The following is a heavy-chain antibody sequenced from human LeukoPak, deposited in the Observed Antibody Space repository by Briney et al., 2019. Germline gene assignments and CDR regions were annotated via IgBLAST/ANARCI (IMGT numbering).Heavy chain of an antibody. D-gene: IGHD6-19*01. CDR2: ISAYNGNT. V-gene: IGHV1-18*01. Sequence: ASVKVSCKASGYTFTSYGISWVRQAPGQGLEWMGWISAYNGNTNYAQKLQGRVTMTTDTSTSTAYMELRSLGSDDTAVYYCARETNLAVAGGAFDIWGQGTMVTVSS. J-gene: IGHJ3*02. CDR1: GYTFTSYG. CDR3: ARETNLAVAGGAFDI.